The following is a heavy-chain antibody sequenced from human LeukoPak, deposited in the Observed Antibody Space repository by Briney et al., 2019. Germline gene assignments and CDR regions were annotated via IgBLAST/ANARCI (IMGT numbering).Heavy chain of an antibody. Sequence: GGSLRLSCAASGFTFSSYAMHWVRQAPGKGLEYVSAISSNGGSTYYANSVEGRFTISRDNSKNTLYLQMGSLRAEDMAVYYCARGAGISSSWYGDYYMDVWGKGTTVTVSS. D-gene: IGHD6-13*01. CDR1: GFTFSSYA. CDR2: ISSNGGST. J-gene: IGHJ6*03. V-gene: IGHV3-64*01. CDR3: ARGAGISSSWYGDYYMDV.